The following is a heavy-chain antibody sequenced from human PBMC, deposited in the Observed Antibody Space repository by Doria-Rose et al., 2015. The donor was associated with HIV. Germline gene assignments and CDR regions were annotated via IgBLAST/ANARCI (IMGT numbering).Heavy chain of an antibody. V-gene: IGHV2-26*01. CDR1: GVSLSSPGMG. D-gene: IGHD6-13*01. CDR3: ARIKSSRWYHKYYFDF. CDR2: IFSDDER. Sequence: QITLKESGPVLVKPTETLTLTCTVSGVSLSSPGMGVSWIRQPPGKALEWLANIFSDDERSYNTSLKSRLTISRGTSKSQVVLTMTDMDPVDTATYYCARIKSSRWYHKYYFDFRGQGTLVIVSA. J-gene: IGHJ4*02.